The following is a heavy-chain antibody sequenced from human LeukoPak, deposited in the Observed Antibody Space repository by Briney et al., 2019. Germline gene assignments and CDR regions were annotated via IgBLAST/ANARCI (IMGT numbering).Heavy chain of an antibody. CDR2: IYPRDSDT. D-gene: IGHD3-10*01. CDR1: GYSFTTYW. J-gene: IGHJ4*02. Sequence: GESLNISCHGSGYSFTTYWIGWVRHMPGKGLECMGIIYPRDSDTRYSPSFQGQVTISADKSINTAYLQWSSLKASDTAMYYCARLGTYWSNYYFEYWGQGTLVTVSS. CDR3: ARLGTYWSNYYFEY. V-gene: IGHV5-51*01.